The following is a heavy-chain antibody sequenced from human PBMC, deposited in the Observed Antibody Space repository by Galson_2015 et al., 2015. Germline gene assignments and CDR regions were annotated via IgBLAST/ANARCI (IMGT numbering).Heavy chain of an antibody. J-gene: IGHJ4*02. CDR3: TREAPTAYGQVDY. CDR1: GFTFSGWW. Sequence: SLRLSCAASGFTFSGWWMTWVRQAPGAGLEWVANINQGGGEIYYVDSVKGRFTISRDNAKNSVYLQLNNLRAEDTAVYYCTREAPTAYGQVDYWGQGTLVTVSS. CDR2: INQGGGEI. D-gene: IGHD4-17*01. V-gene: IGHV3-7*04.